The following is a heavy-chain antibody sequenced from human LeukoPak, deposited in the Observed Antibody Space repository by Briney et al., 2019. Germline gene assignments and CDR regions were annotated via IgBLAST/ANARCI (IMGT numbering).Heavy chain of an antibody. J-gene: IGHJ4*02. CDR1: GFTFSNYS. D-gene: IGHD6-19*01. CDR2: ISNSSSYI. Sequence: GGSRRLSCAASGFTFSNYSMNWVRQAPGKGLEWVSSISNSSSYIYYADSVKGRFTISRDNAKNSLYLQMNSLRAEDTGVYYCARRVAVADNYFDYWGQGTLVTVSS. CDR3: ARRVAVADNYFDY. V-gene: IGHV3-21*01.